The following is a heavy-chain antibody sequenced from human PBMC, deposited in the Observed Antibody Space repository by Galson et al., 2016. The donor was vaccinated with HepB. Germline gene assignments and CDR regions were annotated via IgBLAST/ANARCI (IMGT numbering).Heavy chain of an antibody. CDR1: AFTFSTYG. CDR2: IWHDGWTK. CDR3: ARSSPVGATHAGLDY. J-gene: IGHJ4*02. V-gene: IGHV3-33*08. D-gene: IGHD1-26*01. Sequence: LRLSCAASAFTFSTYGMHWVRQAPGKGPEWVADIWHDGWTKHYADSMKGRFTISRDNSLHTLYLHVSTLRVEDTAVYYCARSSPVGATHAGLDYWGQGTLVTVSS.